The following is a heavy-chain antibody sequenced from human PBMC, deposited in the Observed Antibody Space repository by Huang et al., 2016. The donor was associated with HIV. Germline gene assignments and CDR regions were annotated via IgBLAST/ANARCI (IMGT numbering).Heavy chain of an antibody. Sequence: QVHLVQSGAEVKKPGASVKVSCKASGYTFTNYDINWVRQAPGRGLGWMGGMKPNTGNTGVAQSFQGRVTMTRKTSITTAYMELTSLTSEDTAVYYCARSAYGDLDYWGLGTLVIVSS. D-gene: IGHD4-17*01. CDR1: GYTFTNYD. CDR2: MKPNTGNT. CDR3: ARSAYGDLDY. V-gene: IGHV1-8*02. J-gene: IGHJ4*02.